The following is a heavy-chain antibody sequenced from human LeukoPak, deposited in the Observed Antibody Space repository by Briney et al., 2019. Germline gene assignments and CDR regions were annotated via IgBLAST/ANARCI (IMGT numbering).Heavy chain of an antibody. D-gene: IGHD3-10*01. CDR3: ARPYYYGSGSYDY. CDR1: GGSISSYY. V-gene: IGHV4-59*12. Sequence: SETLSLTCTVSGGSISSYYWSWIRQPPGKGLEWIGYIYYSGSTNYKPSLKSRVTISVDTSKNQFSLKLSSVTAADTAVYYCARPYYYGSGSYDYWGQGTLVTVSS. J-gene: IGHJ4*02. CDR2: IYYSGST.